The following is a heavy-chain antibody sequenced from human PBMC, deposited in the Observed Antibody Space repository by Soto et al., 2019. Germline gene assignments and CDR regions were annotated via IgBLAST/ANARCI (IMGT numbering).Heavy chain of an antibody. V-gene: IGHV6-1*01. J-gene: IGHJ4*01. CDR1: GDSVSSNSAG. CDR2: TYYRSKWYY. Sequence: PSRTLSLTCAITGDSVSSNSAGWSWVRQSPSRGLEWLGRTYYRSKWYYEYAVSVRGRITINPDTSKNQYSLQLNSVTPEDTAVYFCARGEQYSGRIFDYWGQGTLLTVSS. CDR3: ARGEQYSGRIFDY. D-gene: IGHD1-26*01.